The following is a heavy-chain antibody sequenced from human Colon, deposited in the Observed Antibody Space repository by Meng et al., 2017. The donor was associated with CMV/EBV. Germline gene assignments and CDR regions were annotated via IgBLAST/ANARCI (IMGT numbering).Heavy chain of an antibody. J-gene: IGHJ4*02. Sequence: GESLKISCAASGFTFSNYAMTWVRQAPGTGLEWVSTICGRGGSTFYAHSVKGRFTISRDNSKNTLYLQMNSLRAEDTAVYYCAKDVSSGFSFGLFDYWGQGTLVTVSS. D-gene: IGHD5-18*01. CDR2: ICGRGGST. CDR3: AKDVSSGFSFGLFDY. V-gene: IGHV3-23*01. CDR1: GFTFSNYA.